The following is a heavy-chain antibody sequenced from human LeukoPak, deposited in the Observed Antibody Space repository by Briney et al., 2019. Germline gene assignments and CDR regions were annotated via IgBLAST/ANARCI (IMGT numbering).Heavy chain of an antibody. D-gene: IGHD2-2*01. CDR2: ISAYNGNT. CDR3: ARDKYCSSTSCYRGWFDP. Sequence: ASVKVSCKASSYTFSSYGISWVRQAPGQGLEWMGWISAYNGNTNYAQKLQGRVTMTTDTSTSTAYMELRSLRSDDTAVYYCARDKYCSSTSCYRGWFDPWGQGTLVTVSS. V-gene: IGHV1-18*01. CDR1: SYTFSSYG. J-gene: IGHJ5*02.